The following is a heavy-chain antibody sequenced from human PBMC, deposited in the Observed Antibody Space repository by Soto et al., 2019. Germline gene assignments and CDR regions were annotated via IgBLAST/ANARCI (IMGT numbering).Heavy chain of an antibody. CDR1: GASISRGGFH. V-gene: IGHV4-39*01. CDR3: ARRGSGHTFDY. Sequence: ETLSLTCGVTGASISRGGFHWGWIRQPPGQGLEWIGSLYSGSTYYNPSLKSRVTISADTSKNEFSLRLTSVTAADTAVYYCARRGSGHTFDYWGQGTLVTVSS. D-gene: IGHD3-10*01. J-gene: IGHJ4*02. CDR2: LYSGST.